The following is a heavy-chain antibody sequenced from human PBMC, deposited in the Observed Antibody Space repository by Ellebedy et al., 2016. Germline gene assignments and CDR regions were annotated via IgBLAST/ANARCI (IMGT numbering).Heavy chain of an antibody. Sequence: GGSLRLSCAASGFPFNQYTMSWVRQVPGKGLEWVSTISYNGEATFYADSVKGRFTVSRDNSQNTLSLQMDSLRVEDTAVYYCAKQFARFCSRISCLNNWFDPWGQGTLVTVSS. J-gene: IGHJ5*02. D-gene: IGHD2-2*01. CDR3: AKQFARFCSRISCLNNWFDP. V-gene: IGHV3-23*01. CDR2: ISYNGEAT. CDR1: GFPFNQYT.